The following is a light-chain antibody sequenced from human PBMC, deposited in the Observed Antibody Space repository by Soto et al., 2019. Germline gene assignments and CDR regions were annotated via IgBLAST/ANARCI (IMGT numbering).Light chain of an antibody. V-gene: IGKV3-20*01. J-gene: IGKJ1*01. CDR1: QSVSSNY. CDR3: QQYVSSFRT. Sequence: EIVLAQSPCTLSLSAGERATLSCRASQSVSSNYLAWYQQKPGQAPRLLIYDASSRATAIPDRFSGSGSGTDFTLTISRLEPEDFAVYYCQQYVSSFRTFGQGTKVDIK. CDR2: DAS.